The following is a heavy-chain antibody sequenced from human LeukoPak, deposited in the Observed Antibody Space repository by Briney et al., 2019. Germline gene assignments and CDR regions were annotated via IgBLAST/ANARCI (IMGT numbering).Heavy chain of an antibody. Sequence: ASVKVSCKASGYTFTNYDVNWVRQAPGQGLEWVGWMNPNSGNTGYAQKFQGRVTMTRNTSITTTYLELSSLRSEDTAAYYCASHRGTYYQYYYGMDVWGQGITVTVSS. CDR1: GYTFTNYD. D-gene: IGHD1/OR15-1a*01. CDR2: MNPNSGNT. CDR3: ASHRGTYYQYYYGMDV. J-gene: IGHJ6*02. V-gene: IGHV1-8*01.